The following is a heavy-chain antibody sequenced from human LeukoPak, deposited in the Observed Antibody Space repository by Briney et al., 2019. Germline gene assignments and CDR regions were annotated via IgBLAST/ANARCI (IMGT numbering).Heavy chain of an antibody. D-gene: IGHD5-18*01. CDR3: ASPMWDTAIHDY. V-gene: IGHV3-74*01. CDR2: INSDGSIT. Sequence: GGSLRLSCAASGFTFDDYGMSWVRQAPGKGLVWVSRINSDGSITSYADSVKGRFTTSRDNAKDTLYLQMNSLRAEDAAVYYCASPMWDTAIHDYWGQGTLVTVSS. CDR1: GFTFDDYG. J-gene: IGHJ4*02.